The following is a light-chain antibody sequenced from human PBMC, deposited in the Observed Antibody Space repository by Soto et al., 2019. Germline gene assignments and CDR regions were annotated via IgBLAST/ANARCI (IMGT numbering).Light chain of an antibody. V-gene: IGLV3-21*02. CDR2: DDD. J-gene: IGLJ3*02. Sequence: ELTQAPSVSVAPGQTASITCGANNIGVRSVHWHQKKPGQAPVLVVYDDDARPSGIPGRFSGSNSGNTATLTITRVEAGDEADYYCQVWDDSRDQQVFGGGTQLT. CDR3: QVWDDSRDQQV. CDR1: NIGVRS.